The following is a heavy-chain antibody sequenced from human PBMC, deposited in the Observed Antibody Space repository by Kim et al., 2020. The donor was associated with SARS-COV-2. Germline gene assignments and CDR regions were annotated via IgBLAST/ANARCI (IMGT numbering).Heavy chain of an antibody. CDR1: GFTVSSNY. Sequence: GGSLRLSCAASGFTVSSNYMSWVRQAPGKGLEWVSVIYSGGSTYYADSVKGRFTISRDNSKNTLYLQMNSLRAEDTAVYYCARVLPPFNYGGNSGGLYYYYGMDVWGQGTTVTVSS. V-gene: IGHV3-53*01. CDR3: ARVLPPFNYGGNSGGLYYYYGMDV. D-gene: IGHD4-17*01. CDR2: IYSGGST. J-gene: IGHJ6*02.